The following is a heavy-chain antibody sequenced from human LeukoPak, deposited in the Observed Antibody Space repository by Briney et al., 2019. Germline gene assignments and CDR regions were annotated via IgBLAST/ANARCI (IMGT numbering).Heavy chain of an antibody. V-gene: IGHV3-23*01. CDR3: AKGTQPWSRANYYYYYGMDV. Sequence: GGSLRLSCAASGFTFSSYAMSWVRQAPGKGLEWVSAISGSGGSTYYADSVKGRFIISRDNSKNTLYLQMNSLRAEDTAVYYCAKGTQPWSRANYYYYYGMDVWGQGTTVTVSS. CDR2: ISGSGGST. CDR1: GFTFSSYA. D-gene: IGHD5-18*01. J-gene: IGHJ6*02.